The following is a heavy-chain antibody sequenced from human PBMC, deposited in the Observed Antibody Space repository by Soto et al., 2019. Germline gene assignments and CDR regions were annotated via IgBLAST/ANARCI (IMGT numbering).Heavy chain of an antibody. D-gene: IGHD1-1*01. V-gene: IGHV3-7*03. CDR1: GFTFSLYW. CDR2: IKGDGTER. J-gene: IGHJ4*02. Sequence: EVQLVESGGGLVQPGGSLRLSCGASGFTFSLYWMTWIRQAPGKGLEWVANIKGDGTERHYVASVSGRFTVSRDNAKNSLYLQMNSLRAEDTAVYYCVRDLIAGTPSLHYWGQGTLVAVSS. CDR3: VRDLIAGTPSLHY.